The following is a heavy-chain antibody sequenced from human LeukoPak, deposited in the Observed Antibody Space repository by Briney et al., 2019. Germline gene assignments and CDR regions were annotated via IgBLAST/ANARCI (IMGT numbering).Heavy chain of an antibody. CDR3: ARILVRGRSLYYYYGMDV. Sequence: PSETLSLTCAVYGGSFSGYYWSWIRQPPGRGLEWIGEINHSGSTNYNPSLKSRVTISVDTSKNQFSLKLSSVTAADTAVYYCARILVRGRSLYYYYGMDVWGQGTTVTVSS. CDR2: INHSGST. J-gene: IGHJ6*02. CDR1: GGSFSGYY. V-gene: IGHV4-34*01. D-gene: IGHD3-10*01.